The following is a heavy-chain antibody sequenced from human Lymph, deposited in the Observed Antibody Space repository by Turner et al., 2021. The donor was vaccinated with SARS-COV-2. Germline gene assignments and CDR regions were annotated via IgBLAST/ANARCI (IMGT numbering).Heavy chain of an antibody. J-gene: IGHJ4*02. Sequence: EVQPVQSGAEVNKPGQALTISCQGSGYSVTSYWLGWVRQMPGKGLEWMGIIYPGDSDTSYSPSFQGQVTISADKTISTAYLQWSSLKASDTAMYYCARREWGGSLGHIDYWGQGTLVTVSS. D-gene: IGHD1-26*01. V-gene: IGHV5-51*01. CDR3: ARREWGGSLGHIDY. CDR2: IYPGDSDT. CDR1: GYSVTSYW.